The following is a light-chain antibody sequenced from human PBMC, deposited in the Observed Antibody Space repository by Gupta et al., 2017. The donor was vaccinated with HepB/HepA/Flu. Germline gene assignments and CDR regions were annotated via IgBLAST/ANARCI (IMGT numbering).Light chain of an antibody. CDR1: QGISSY. J-gene: IGKJ4*01. CDR3: QRTYDDLPLG. Sequence: DIQLTQSPSSLSASVGDRVTITCRRSQGISSYLDWYRQKPGKGPKLLIYSASNWQAGVASRFSGSGYGKEFTLTISSRQPEDVATYYAQRTYDDLPLGFGGGTKVEIK. V-gene: IGKV1-37*01. CDR2: SAS.